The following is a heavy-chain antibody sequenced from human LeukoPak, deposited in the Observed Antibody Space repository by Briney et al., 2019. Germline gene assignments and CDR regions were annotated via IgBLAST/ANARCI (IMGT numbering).Heavy chain of an antibody. D-gene: IGHD2-2*01. CDR1: GFTFSTYA. J-gene: IGHJ4*02. CDR3: AKGFCTSTSCPLGY. CDR2: ICSSGGST. Sequence: PGGSLRLSCAASGFTFSTYAMSWVRQAPGKGLEWVSTICSSGGSTYYADSVKRRFTVSRANSKNTLYLQMNTLRAEDTAVYYCAKGFCTSTSCPLGYWGQGTLVTVSS. V-gene: IGHV3-23*01.